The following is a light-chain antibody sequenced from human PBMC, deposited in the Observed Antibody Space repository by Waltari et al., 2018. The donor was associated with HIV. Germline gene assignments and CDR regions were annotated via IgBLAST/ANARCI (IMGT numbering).Light chain of an antibody. J-gene: IGKJ1*01. CDR3: QQYNNLWT. V-gene: IGKV1-5*03. CDR1: QSISSW. Sequence: DNQMTQSPSTLSASVGDRVTITCRASQSISSWLAWYQQKPGKAPKLLIYEASNLQSGVPSRFSGSGSGTEFTLTISSLQPDDFATYFCQQYNNLWTFGQGTKVEIK. CDR2: EAS.